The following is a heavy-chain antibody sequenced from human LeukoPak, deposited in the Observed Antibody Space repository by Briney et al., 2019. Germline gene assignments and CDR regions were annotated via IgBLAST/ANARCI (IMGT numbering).Heavy chain of an antibody. V-gene: IGHV3-21*01. D-gene: IGHD5-12*01. CDR2: ITSSSSYI. Sequence: GGSLRLSCAASGFTFSSYSMNWVRQAPGKGLKWVSSITSSSSYIDYADSVKGRFTISRDNAKNSLYLQMNSLRAEDTAVYYCARSLRDPGADWLRAYGDNYMDVWGKGTTVTISS. J-gene: IGHJ6*03. CDR3: ARSLRDPGADWLRAYGDNYMDV. CDR1: GFTFSSYS.